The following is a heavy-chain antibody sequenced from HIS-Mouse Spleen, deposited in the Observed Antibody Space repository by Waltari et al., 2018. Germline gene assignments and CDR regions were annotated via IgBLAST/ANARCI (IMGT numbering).Heavy chain of an antibody. CDR2: IYTSGRP. Sequence: QVQLQESGPGLVKPSETLSLTCTVSGGSISSYYWSWIRQPAGKGLEWIGRIYTSGRPHYHPPLKIRVTMSVDTSKNQFSLKLSSVTAADTAVYYCARDFHDFWSGYYGGDKKHDAFDIWGQGTMVTVSS. CDR1: GGSISSYY. V-gene: IGHV4-4*07. CDR3: ARDFHDFWSGYYGGDKKHDAFDI. J-gene: IGHJ3*02. D-gene: IGHD3-3*01.